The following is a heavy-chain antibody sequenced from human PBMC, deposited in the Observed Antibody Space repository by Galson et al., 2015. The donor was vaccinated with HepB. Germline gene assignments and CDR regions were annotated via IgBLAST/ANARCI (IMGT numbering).Heavy chain of an antibody. V-gene: IGHV1-18*04. CDR1: TYISTDYG. CDR2: VHASNGHT. CDR3: ARGDVVVVTGDIHAFDI. D-gene: IGHD2-2*01. Sequence: SVKVSCKASTYISTDYGISWVRQAHGQGLEWMGWVHASNGHTNYAKRLQGRVTMTIDTSTSTAYMELRSLTFDDTAVYFCARGDVVVVTGDIHAFDIWGQGTMVTVSS. J-gene: IGHJ3*02.